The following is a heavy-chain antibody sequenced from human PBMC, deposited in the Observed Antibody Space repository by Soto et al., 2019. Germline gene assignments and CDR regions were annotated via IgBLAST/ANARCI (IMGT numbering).Heavy chain of an antibody. CDR2: ISSSSSYI. D-gene: IGHD4-17*01. V-gene: IGHV3-21*01. Sequence: PGGSLRLSCAASGLTFSSYSMNWVRQAPGKGLEWVSSISSSSSYIYYADSVKGRFTISRDNAKNSLYLQMNSLRAEDTAVYYCARVPGAHYGGNGWGQGTLVTVSS. CDR1: GLTFSSYS. CDR3: ARVPGAHYGGNG. J-gene: IGHJ4*02.